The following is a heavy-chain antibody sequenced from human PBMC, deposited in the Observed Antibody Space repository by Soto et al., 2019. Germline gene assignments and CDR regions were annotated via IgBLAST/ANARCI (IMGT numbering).Heavy chain of an antibody. CDR1: GGTFSSYA. CDR3: AGTPLYPRSGSYPMSY. Sequence: QVQLVQSGAEVKKPGSSVKVSCKDSGGTFSSYAISWVRQAPGQGLEWMGGIIPIFGTANYAQKFQGRVTITADESTSTAYMELSSLRSEDTAVYYCAGTPLYPRSGSYPMSYWGQGTLVTVSS. D-gene: IGHD3-10*01. CDR2: IIPIFGTA. J-gene: IGHJ4*02. V-gene: IGHV1-69*01.